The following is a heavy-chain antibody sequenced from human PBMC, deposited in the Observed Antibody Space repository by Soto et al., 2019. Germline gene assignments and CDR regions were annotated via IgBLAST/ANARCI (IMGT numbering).Heavy chain of an antibody. J-gene: IGHJ4*02. Sequence: SETVSLTCTVSGDSITGYQYYWGWIRQAPGKGLEWVGSIYNGGGNTYYSPSLKSRVTISVDTSNNQFFLRLNSVTATDTAVYFCAGGSSSAWIDFWGQGTLVTVS. CDR3: AGGSSSAWIDF. CDR1: GDSITGYQYY. D-gene: IGHD6-25*01. V-gene: IGHV4-39*01. CDR2: IYNGGGNT.